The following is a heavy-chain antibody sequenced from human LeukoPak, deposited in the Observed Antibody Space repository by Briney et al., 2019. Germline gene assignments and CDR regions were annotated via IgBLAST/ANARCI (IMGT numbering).Heavy chain of an antibody. CDR1: GFTVITND. Sequence: GGSLRLSCAASGFTVITNDMTWVRQAPGKGLEWVSVLYSDGNTEYADPVQGRFTISRDNSKNTLYLEMNSLSPDDTAVYYCARGVEPLAANTLAYWGQGTLVTVSS. D-gene: IGHD1-14*01. CDR2: LYSDGNT. V-gene: IGHV3-53*01. J-gene: IGHJ4*02. CDR3: ARGVEPLAANTLAY.